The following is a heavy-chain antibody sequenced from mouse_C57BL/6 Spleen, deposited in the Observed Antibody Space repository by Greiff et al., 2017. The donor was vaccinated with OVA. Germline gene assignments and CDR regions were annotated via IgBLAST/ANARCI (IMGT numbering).Heavy chain of an antibody. J-gene: IGHJ2*01. V-gene: IGHV1-64*01. CDR3: ARSSPYYCDY. Sequence: QVQLKQPGAELVKPGASVKLSCKASGYTFTSYWMHWVKQRPGQGLEWIGTIHPNSGSTNYNEKFKSKATMTVDKSSSTAYMQLSILTSEDSAVYYLARSSPYYCDYGGQGTTLTVSS. CDR1: GYTFTSYW. CDR2: IHPNSGST.